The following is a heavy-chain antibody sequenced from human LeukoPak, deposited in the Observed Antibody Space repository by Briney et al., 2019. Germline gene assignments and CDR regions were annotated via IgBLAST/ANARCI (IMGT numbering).Heavy chain of an antibody. D-gene: IGHD6-19*01. CDR2: MYYSGNT. CDR1: GGSISSSNYY. CDR3: ARAIAVADSIHFDY. J-gene: IGHJ4*02. V-gene: IGHV4-39*06. Sequence: SETLSLTCTVSGGSISSSNYYWGWIRQPPGKGLEWIGSMYYSGNTDYNPSLKSRVTISVDTSKNQFTLKLSSVTAADTAVYYCARAIAVADSIHFDYWGQGTLVTVSS.